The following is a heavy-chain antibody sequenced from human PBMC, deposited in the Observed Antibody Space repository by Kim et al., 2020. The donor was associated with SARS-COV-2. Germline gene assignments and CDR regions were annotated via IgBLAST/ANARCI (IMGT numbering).Heavy chain of an antibody. CDR3: AREGRITIFGVVIPKDYYMDV. CDR2: ISSSSSYI. V-gene: IGHV3-21*01. Sequence: GGSLRLSCAASGFTLSSYSMNWVRQAPGKGLEWVSSISSSSSYIYYADSVKGRFTISRDNAKNSLYLQMNSLRAEDTAVYYCAREGRITIFGVVIPKDYYMDVWGKGTTVTVSS. CDR1: GFTLSSYS. J-gene: IGHJ6*03. D-gene: IGHD3-3*01.